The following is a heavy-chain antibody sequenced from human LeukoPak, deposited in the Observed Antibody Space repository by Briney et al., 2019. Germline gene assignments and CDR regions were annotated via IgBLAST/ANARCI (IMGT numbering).Heavy chain of an antibody. CDR3: AKDPNGDYVGAFDT. CDR1: GFTITAYA. D-gene: IGHD4-17*01. V-gene: IGHV3-23*01. Sequence: GGSLRLSCAASGFTITAYAMSWVRQSPGKGLEWVSGIGITSEYIHYADSVKGRFTISRDNSKNTVYLEMSSLRAEDAAVYYCAKDPNGDYVGAFDTWGQGTTVIVSS. J-gene: IGHJ3*02. CDR2: IGITSEYI.